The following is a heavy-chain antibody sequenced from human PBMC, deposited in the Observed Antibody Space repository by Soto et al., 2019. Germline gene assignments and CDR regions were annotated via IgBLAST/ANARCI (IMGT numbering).Heavy chain of an antibody. D-gene: IGHD5-12*01. V-gene: IGHV5-51*01. CDR2: IWPGDSDT. Sequence: PGESLKISRKGSGYTFTDYWIGWVRQMPGKGLEWMGIIWPGDSDTRYSPSFQGQVTISVDKSISTAYLQWSSLKASDTAIYYCARRQGSGHFGPWGQGTLVTVSS. CDR3: ARRQGSGHFGP. CDR1: GYTFTDYW. J-gene: IGHJ5*02.